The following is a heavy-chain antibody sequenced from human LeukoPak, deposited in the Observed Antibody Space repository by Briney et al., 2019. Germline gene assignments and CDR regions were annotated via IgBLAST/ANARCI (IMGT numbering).Heavy chain of an antibody. D-gene: IGHD2-21*01. J-gene: IGHJ5*01. CDR3: ARPYISPPGNWFGS. V-gene: IGHV1-3*01. CDR1: GYTFTDHA. Sequence: ASVKVSCKASGYTFTDHAMHWVRQAPGQRLEWMGWINAVNGNTKYSQNFQGRVTITRDTSATTAYMELSSLRSEDTAVYYCARPYISPPGNWFGSWGQGTLVTVSS. CDR2: INAVNGNT.